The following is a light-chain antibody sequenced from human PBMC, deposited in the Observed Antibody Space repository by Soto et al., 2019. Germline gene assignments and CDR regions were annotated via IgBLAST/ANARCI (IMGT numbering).Light chain of an antibody. CDR2: GAS. Sequence: EIVLTQSPGTLSLSPGEGATISCRASLSVSSSYLAWYQQKPGQAPRLLIYGASSRATGIPDRFSGSGSGTDFTLTISRLEPEDFAVYYCQQYGSSPKTFGQGTKVDIK. V-gene: IGKV3-20*01. CDR3: QQYGSSPKT. CDR1: LSVSSSY. J-gene: IGKJ1*01.